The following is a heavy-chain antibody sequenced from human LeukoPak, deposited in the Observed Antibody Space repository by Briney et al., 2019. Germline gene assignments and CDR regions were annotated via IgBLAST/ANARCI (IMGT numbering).Heavy chain of an antibody. J-gene: IGHJ4*02. CDR1: GFTFSSYA. D-gene: IGHD4-17*01. CDR3: AKDRDDYGDYGPFDY. CDR2: ISGSGGST. V-gene: IGHV3-23*01. Sequence: PGGSLRLSCAASGFTFSSYAMSWVRQAPGKGPEWVSAISGSGGSTYYADSVKGRFTISRDNSKNTLYLQMNSLRAEDTAVYYCAKDRDDYGDYGPFDYWGQGTLVTVSS.